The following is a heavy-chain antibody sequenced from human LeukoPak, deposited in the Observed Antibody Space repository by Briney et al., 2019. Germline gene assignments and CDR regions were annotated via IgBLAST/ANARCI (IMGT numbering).Heavy chain of an antibody. V-gene: IGHV1-69*13. CDR2: IIPIFGTA. CDR1: GGTFSSYA. Sequence: ASVKVSCKASGGTFSSYAISWVRQAPGQGLEWMGGIIPIFGTANYAQKFQGRVTITADESTSTAYMELSSPRSEDTAVYYCARSASYYDILTGYYSYYYGMDVWGQGTTVTVSS. D-gene: IGHD3-9*01. J-gene: IGHJ6*02. CDR3: ARSASYYDILTGYYSYYYGMDV.